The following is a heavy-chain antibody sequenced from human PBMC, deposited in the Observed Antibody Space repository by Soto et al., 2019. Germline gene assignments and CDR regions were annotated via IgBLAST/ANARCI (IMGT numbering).Heavy chain of an antibody. CDR1: GGTFSNYA. CDR2: IIPIFGTT. CDR3: ARVSSCWYKDYFDY. V-gene: IGHV1-69*12. D-gene: IGHD6-13*01. J-gene: IGHJ4*02. Sequence: QVQLVQSGAEVKKPGSSVKVSCKASGGTFSNYAISWVRQAPGQGLEWMGGIIPIFGTTNYAQRIQGRVTITADEATSTAYMELSSLRSEDTAVYYCARVSSCWYKDYFDYWGQGTLVTVSS.